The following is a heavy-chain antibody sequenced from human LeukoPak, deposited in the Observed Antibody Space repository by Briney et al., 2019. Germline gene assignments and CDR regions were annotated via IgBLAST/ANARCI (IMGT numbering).Heavy chain of an antibody. CDR1: GFTFDDYA. D-gene: IGHD6-19*01. J-gene: IGHJ4*02. Sequence: PGGSLRLSCAASGFTFDDYAMHWVRQAPGKGLEWVSGISWNSGSIGYADSVKGRFTISRDNAKNSLYLQMNSLRAEDTALYYCAKDRGTVAGNFDYWGQGTLVTVSS. V-gene: IGHV3-9*01. CDR3: AKDRGTVAGNFDY. CDR2: ISWNSGSI.